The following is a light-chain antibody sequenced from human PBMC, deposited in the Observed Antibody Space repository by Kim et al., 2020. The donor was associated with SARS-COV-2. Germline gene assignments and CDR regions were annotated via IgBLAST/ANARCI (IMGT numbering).Light chain of an antibody. V-gene: IGLV3-1*01. Sequence: VSPEQTASITCSGDKLGDKSACWYQQKPGQSPVLVIYHDNMRPSGIPERFSGSNSGNTATLTISGTQAMDEADYFCQAWDSSTAVFGGGTQLTVL. CDR2: HDN. J-gene: IGLJ2*01. CDR3: QAWDSSTAV. CDR1: KLGDKS.